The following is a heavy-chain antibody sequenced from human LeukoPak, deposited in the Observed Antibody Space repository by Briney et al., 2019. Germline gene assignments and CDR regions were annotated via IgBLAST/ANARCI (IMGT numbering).Heavy chain of an antibody. Sequence: SETLSLTCAVYGGSFSGYYWSWIRQPPGKGLEWIGEINHSGSTNYNPSLKSRVTISVDTSKNQFSLKLSSVTAADTAVYYCASRPEYYFDYWGQGTLVTVSS. CDR1: GGSFSGYY. V-gene: IGHV4-34*01. CDR3: ASRPEYYFDY. J-gene: IGHJ4*02. CDR2: INHSGST. D-gene: IGHD1-14*01.